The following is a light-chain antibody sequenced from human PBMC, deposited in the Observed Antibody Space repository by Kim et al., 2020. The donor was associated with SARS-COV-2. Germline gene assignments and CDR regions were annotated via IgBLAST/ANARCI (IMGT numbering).Light chain of an antibody. CDR2: GAS. J-gene: IGKJ2*01. CDR1: QSVSSSY. CDR3: QQYGSSPRT. V-gene: IGKV3-20*01. Sequence: LSPGERAPLSCRASQSVSSSYLAWYQQKPGQAPRLLIYGASSRATGIPDRFSGSGSGTDFTLTISRLESEDFAVYYCQQYGSSPRTFGQGTKLEI.